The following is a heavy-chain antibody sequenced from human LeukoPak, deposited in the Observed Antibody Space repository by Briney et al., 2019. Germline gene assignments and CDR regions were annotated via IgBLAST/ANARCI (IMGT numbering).Heavy chain of an antibody. V-gene: IGHV1-18*01. Sequence: GSSVKVSCKTSGDTFTTYAIIWVRQAPGKGLEWMGWVSPSHTTRVYAQQFQGRVTMTADTNTNTVSMELRGLRSDDTAVYFCARDYILPLETDNGDGFAIWGQGTVVSVSS. CDR1: GDTFTTYA. CDR2: VSPSHTTR. D-gene: IGHD3-3*02. CDR3: ARDYILPLETDNGDGFAI. J-gene: IGHJ3*02.